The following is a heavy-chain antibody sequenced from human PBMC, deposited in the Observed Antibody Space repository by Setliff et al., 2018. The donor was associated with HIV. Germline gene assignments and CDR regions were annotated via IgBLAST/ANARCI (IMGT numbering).Heavy chain of an antibody. D-gene: IGHD1-26*01. CDR2: LNQDGTEK. J-gene: IGHJ4*02. CDR1: GFMFSNYW. V-gene: IGHV3-7*01. CDR3: ARDSGTVVGATGPGY. Sequence: GESLKISCTASGFMFSNYWISWVRQAPGKGLEWVANLNQDGTEKYYLESVKGRFTISRDNAKNLLYLQVNSLRADDTAVYYCARDSGTVVGATGPGYWGQGTLVTVSS.